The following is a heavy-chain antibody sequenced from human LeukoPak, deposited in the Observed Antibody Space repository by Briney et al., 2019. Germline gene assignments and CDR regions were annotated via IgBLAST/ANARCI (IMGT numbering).Heavy chain of an antibody. Sequence: ASVKVSCKASGYTFAGYYMHWVRQAPGQGHEWMGWINPDSGGTNYAQKFQGRVTMTRDTSISTAYVELSRLRSDDTAVYYCARDRSRILDYWGQGTLVTVSS. CDR1: GYTFAGYY. J-gene: IGHJ4*02. V-gene: IGHV1-2*02. CDR3: ARDRSRILDY. CDR2: INPDSGGT. D-gene: IGHD1-26*01.